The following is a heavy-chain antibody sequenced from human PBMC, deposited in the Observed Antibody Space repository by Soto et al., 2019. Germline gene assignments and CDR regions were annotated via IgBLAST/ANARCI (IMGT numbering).Heavy chain of an antibody. CDR3: ARQIYDSDTGPNFQYYFDS. D-gene: IGHD3-22*01. CDR2: IDPSDSQT. V-gene: IGHV5-10-1*01. Sequence: GESLKISCKGSGYSFAGHWITWVRQKPGKGLEWMGRIDPSDSQTYYSPSFRGHVTISVTKSITTVFLQWSSLRASDTAMYYCARQIYDSDTGPNFQYYFDSWGQGTPVTVSS. J-gene: IGHJ4*02. CDR1: GYSFAGHW.